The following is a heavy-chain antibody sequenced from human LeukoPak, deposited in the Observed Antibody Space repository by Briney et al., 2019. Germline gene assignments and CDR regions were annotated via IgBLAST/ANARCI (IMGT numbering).Heavy chain of an antibody. Sequence: KAGGSLRLSCAASGFTLSSYSMNWVRQAPGKGLEWVSSISSSSSYIYYADSVKGRFTTSRDNAKNSLYLQMNSLRAEDTAVYYCARGVEVTYYDILTGTDYWGQGTLVTVSS. CDR1: GFTLSSYS. D-gene: IGHD3-9*01. CDR2: ISSSSSYI. CDR3: ARGVEVTYYDILTGTDY. J-gene: IGHJ4*02. V-gene: IGHV3-21*01.